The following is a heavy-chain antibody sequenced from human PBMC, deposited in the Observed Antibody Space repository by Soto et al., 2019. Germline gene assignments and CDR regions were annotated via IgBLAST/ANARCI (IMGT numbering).Heavy chain of an antibody. CDR2: ISGSGCST. CDR1: GFTFSSYA. J-gene: IGHJ4*02. CDR3: AKEARYYYDRSGYYFDY. D-gene: IGHD3-22*01. Sequence: GGSLRLSCAASGFTFSSYAMSWVRQAPGKGLEWVSAISGSGCSTYYADSVKGRFTISRDNSKNTLYLQMNSLRAEDTAVYYCAKEARYYYDRSGYYFDYWGQGTLVTVSS. V-gene: IGHV3-23*01.